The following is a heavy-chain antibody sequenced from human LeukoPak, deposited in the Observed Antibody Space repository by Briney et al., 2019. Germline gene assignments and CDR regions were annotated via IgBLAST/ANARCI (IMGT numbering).Heavy chain of an antibody. Sequence: PSETLSLTCTVSGGSISSSRYYWGWIRQPPGKGLEWIGSINYSGITYYNPSLKSRVTISVDTSKKQFSLRLSSVTAADTAMYYCARVDIVVVPSSNFDSWGQGTLVTVSS. J-gene: IGHJ4*02. CDR2: INYSGIT. V-gene: IGHV4-39*01. D-gene: IGHD2-2*01. CDR3: ARVDIVVVPSSNFDS. CDR1: GGSISSSRYY.